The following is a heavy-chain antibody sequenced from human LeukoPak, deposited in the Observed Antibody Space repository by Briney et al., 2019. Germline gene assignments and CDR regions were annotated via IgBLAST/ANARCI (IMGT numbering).Heavy chain of an antibody. V-gene: IGHV3-23*01. D-gene: IGHD6-19*01. CDR1: WFTFCSCY. Sequence: GGSLRIFSSASWFTFCSCYMSWVRQAAGEGLGWVSAMSGSGGSTFFADSVKGRFTISRDNSKDTMYLHMNSLRAEDTALYYFAKPYTSGWYYFDSWGQGTLVTVSS. J-gene: IGHJ4*02. CDR3: AKPYTSGWYYFDS. CDR2: MSGSGGST.